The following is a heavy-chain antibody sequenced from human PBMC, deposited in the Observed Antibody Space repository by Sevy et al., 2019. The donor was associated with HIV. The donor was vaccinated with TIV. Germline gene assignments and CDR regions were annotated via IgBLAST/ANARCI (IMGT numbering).Heavy chain of an antibody. D-gene: IGHD2-21*01. CDR2: IKEDGSVK. Sequence: GGSLRLSCEASGFTFSSYWMSWVRQAPGKGLEWVANIKEDGSVKYYVESVKGRFTISRDNAENSVFLQMNSLRVEDTAVYYCVRALFKADSLWGQGTLVTVSS. J-gene: IGHJ4*02. V-gene: IGHV3-7*01. CDR3: VRALFKADSL. CDR1: GFTFSSYW.